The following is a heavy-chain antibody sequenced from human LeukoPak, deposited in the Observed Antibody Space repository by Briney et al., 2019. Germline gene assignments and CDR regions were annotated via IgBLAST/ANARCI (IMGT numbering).Heavy chain of an antibody. J-gene: IGHJ3*02. V-gene: IGHV1-8*01. Sequence: ASVKVSCKASGYSFKSYDISWIRQAPGQGPEWLGWMNPHSGDTGFAVKFQGRVTVTRDTSTDTAYLELSSLKSEDTAVYYCARSSDYLNAFDIWGQGTMVIVSS. CDR1: GYSFKSYD. D-gene: IGHD3-16*01. CDR3: ARSSDYLNAFDI. CDR2: MNPHSGDT.